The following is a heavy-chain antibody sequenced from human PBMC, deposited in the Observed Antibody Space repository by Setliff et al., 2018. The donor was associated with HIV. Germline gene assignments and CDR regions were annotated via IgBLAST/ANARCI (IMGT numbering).Heavy chain of an antibody. Sequence: GASVKVSCKASGYTFTTYDITWVRQAPGQGLEWLGWTSPYNGHTNFAQKFQGRVTMTTDTATGTAYMEVRSLRSDDTAVYYCARTDYGGNSGGNYFDYWGQGSLVTVSS. CDR1: GYTFTTYD. D-gene: IGHD4-17*01. CDR3: ARTDYGGNSGGNYFDY. CDR2: TSPYNGHT. J-gene: IGHJ4*02. V-gene: IGHV1-18*01.